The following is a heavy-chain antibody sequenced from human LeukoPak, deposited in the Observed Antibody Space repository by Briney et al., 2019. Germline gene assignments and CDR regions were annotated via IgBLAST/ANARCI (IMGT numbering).Heavy chain of an antibody. V-gene: IGHV3-7*04. D-gene: IGHD5-18*01. CDR3: AKELHEVYYYGPDV. Sequence: GGSLRLSCAASGFTFSSYWMSWVRQAPGKGLEWVANIKQDGSEKYYADSVKDRFTISRDNSKNMLYLQMNSLRAEDTAVYYCAKELHEVYYYGPDVWGQGTTVTVSS. J-gene: IGHJ6*02. CDR2: IKQDGSEK. CDR1: GFTFSSYW.